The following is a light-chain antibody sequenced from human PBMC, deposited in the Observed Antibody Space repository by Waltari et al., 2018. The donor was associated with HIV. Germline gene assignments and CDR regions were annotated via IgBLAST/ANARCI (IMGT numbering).Light chain of an antibody. J-gene: IGKJ2*01. Sequence: EIVLTQSPGTLSLSPGERATLSCRASQSVSSSYVAWYQQKPGQAPRLLIYGASSRATGIPDRFSGSGSGTDFTLTISRLEPEDFAVYYCQQYGSSPWYTFGQGTKLEIK. CDR3: QQYGSSPWYT. V-gene: IGKV3-20*01. CDR2: GAS. CDR1: QSVSSSY.